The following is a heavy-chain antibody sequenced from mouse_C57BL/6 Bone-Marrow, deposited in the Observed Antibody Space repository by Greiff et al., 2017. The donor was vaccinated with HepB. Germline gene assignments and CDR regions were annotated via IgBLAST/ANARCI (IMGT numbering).Heavy chain of an antibody. V-gene: IGHV1-15*01. D-gene: IGHD2-4*01. CDR1: GYTFTDYE. CDR2: IDPETGGT. CDR3: TRYDCDGLDY. Sequence: QVQLKESGAELVRPGASVTLSCKASGYTFTDYEMHWVKQTPVHGLEWIGAIDPETGGTAYNQKFKGKAILTADKSSSTPYMELRSLTSEDSAVYYCTRYDCDGLDYWGQGTSVTVSS. J-gene: IGHJ4*01.